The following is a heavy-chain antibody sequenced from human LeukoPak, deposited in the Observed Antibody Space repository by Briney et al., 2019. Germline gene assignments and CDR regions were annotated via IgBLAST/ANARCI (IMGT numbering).Heavy chain of an antibody. CDR3: ARAIYYSNLWYYYYYMDV. V-gene: IGHV3-20*04. J-gene: IGHJ6*03. D-gene: IGHD4-11*01. Sequence: GGSLRLSCAASGFTFDDYGMSWVRQAPGKGREWVSGINWNGGSTGYADSVKGRFTISRDNAKISLYLQKNSLRAEDTALYYCARAIYYSNLWYYYYYMDVWGKGTTVTVSS. CDR2: INWNGGST. CDR1: GFTFDDYG.